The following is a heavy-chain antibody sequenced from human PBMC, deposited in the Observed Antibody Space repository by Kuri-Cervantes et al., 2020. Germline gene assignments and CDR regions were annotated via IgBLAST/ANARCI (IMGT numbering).Heavy chain of an antibody. Sequence: GGSLRLSCAASGFTFSSYSMNWVRQAPGKGLEWVSFIGSGSGTTTYYADSVKGRFTISRDNSKNTVYLQMNSLRAEDTAVYYCARGLHCSGGDCYAGYFDYWGQGTLVTVSS. J-gene: IGHJ4*02. CDR3: ARGLHCSGGDCYAGYFDY. V-gene: IGHV3-48*01. D-gene: IGHD2-21*02. CDR1: GFTFSSYS. CDR2: IGSGSGTTT.